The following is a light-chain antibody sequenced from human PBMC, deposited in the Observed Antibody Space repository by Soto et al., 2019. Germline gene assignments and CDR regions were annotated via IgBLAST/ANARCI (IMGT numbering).Light chain of an antibody. CDR1: QDIRSY. CDR2: LAS. J-gene: IGKJ1*01. V-gene: IGKV1-9*01. CDR3: QQYGS. Sequence: DIQLTQSPSFLSASVGDRVTITCRASQDIRSYLAWYQQKPGKAPNLLIYLASTLQSGVPSRFSGSGSGTEFTLTISSLQPEDFAVYYCQQYGSFGQGTKVDIK.